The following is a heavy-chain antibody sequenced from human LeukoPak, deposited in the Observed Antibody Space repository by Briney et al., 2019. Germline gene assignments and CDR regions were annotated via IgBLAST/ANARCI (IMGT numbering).Heavy chain of an antibody. J-gene: IGHJ4*02. CDR2: IYNSGTT. CDR1: GDSISSFY. CDR3: ARGSRKTDFDY. D-gene: IGHD1-1*01. V-gene: IGHV4-59*01. Sequence: SETLSLTCTVSGDSISSFYWSWIRQPPGKGLEWIGHIYNSGTTNYNPSLKSRGTISVDTSKNQFSLRLNSVTAAVTAVYFCARGSRKTDFDYWGQGTLVTVSS.